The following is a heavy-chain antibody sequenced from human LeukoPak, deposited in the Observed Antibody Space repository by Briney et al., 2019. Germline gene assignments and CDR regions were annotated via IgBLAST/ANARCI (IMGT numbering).Heavy chain of an antibody. CDR1: AYSINIGYY. CDR3: ARGVGTGPIDY. Sequence: SVTLSLTCAVSAYSINIGYYWGWIRQPPGKGIEWIVSFYHSGSTDYNSSLKSRVTLSVDTSKNQFYLKMSSVTAADTAMYYCARGVGTGPIDYWGQGTLVSVSS. J-gene: IGHJ4*02. CDR2: FYHSGST. V-gene: IGHV4-38-2*01. D-gene: IGHD1/OR15-1a*01.